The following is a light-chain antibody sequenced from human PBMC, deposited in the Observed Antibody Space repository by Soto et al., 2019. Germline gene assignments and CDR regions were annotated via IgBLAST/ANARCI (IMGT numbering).Light chain of an antibody. V-gene: IGKV1-39*01. Sequence: DIQMTQSPSSLSASVGDRATITCRASQTISSYLNWYQQKPGKAPKLLIYAASSLQSGVPSRFSGSGSGTDFTLTISSLQPEDFATYYCQQSHSPPWTFGQGTKVEIK. CDR3: QQSHSPPWT. J-gene: IGKJ1*01. CDR1: QTISSY. CDR2: AAS.